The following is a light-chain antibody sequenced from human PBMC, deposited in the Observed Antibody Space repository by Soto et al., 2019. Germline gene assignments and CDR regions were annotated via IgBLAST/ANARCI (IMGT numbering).Light chain of an antibody. V-gene: IGLV2-14*03. J-gene: IGLJ2*01. CDR1: NSDVGGYNF. CDR3: SSYTTSSQLV. CDR2: DVT. Sequence: SVVSQPAPLSWAPWQAITLSFTETNSDVGGYNFVSWYQHHPGKAPKLMIYDVTNRPSGVSDRFSGSKSGNTAPLTISGLQAEDEADYYCSSYTTSSQLVFGGGTKVTVL.